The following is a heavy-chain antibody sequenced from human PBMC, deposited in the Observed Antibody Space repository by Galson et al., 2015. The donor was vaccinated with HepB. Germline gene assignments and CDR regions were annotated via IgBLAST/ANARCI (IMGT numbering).Heavy chain of an antibody. CDR2: INTDGSNT. V-gene: IGHV3-74*01. CDR1: GFTFSRYW. J-gene: IGHJ4*02. D-gene: IGHD4-17*01. CDR3: TRGNPVSPFNY. Sequence: SLRLSCAASGFTFSRYWMHWVRQAPGKGLVCVSRINTDGSNTNYADSVRGRFTISRDNAKNTLYLQMNSLRPEDTALYYCTRGNPVSPFNYWGQGTLVTVSS.